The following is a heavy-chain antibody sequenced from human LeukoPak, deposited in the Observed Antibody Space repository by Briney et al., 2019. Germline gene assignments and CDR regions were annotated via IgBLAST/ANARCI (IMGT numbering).Heavy chain of an antibody. CDR2: IYYSGST. V-gene: IGHV4-39*01. D-gene: IGHD3-3*01. J-gene: IGHJ4*02. CDR1: GGSISSNSYY. CDR3: ASDYDFWSGSPVFY. Sequence: SETLSLTCAVSGGSISSNSYYWGWIRQPPGKGLEWIGSIYYSGSTYYNPSLKSRVTISVDTSKNQFSLKLSSVTAADTAVYYCASDYDFWSGSPVFYWGQGTLVTVSS.